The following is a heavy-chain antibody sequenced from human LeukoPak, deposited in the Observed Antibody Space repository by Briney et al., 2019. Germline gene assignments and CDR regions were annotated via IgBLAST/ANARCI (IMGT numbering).Heavy chain of an antibody. CDR2: ISTSSSYI. J-gene: IGHJ6*03. Sequence: GGSLRLSCAASGFTFSSYAMHWVRQAPGKGLEWVSSISTSSSYIYYADSVKGRFTISRDNAKNSLYLQMNSLRAEDTAVYYCARSSGSTGGYYYYYMDVWGKGTTVTISS. CDR3: ARSSGSTGGYYYYYMDV. CDR1: GFTFSSYA. V-gene: IGHV3-21*01. D-gene: IGHD3-22*01.